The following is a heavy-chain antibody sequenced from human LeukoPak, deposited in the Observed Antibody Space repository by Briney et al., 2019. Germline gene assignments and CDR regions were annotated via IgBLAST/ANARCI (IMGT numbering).Heavy chain of an antibody. CDR3: ARHGAASGWYGDYFDY. V-gene: IGHV4-59*08. J-gene: IGHJ4*02. D-gene: IGHD6-19*01. Sequence: PSETPSLTCTVSGGSISSYYWSWIRQPPGKGLEWIGYIYYSGSTNYNPSLKSRVTISVDTSKNQFSLKLSSVTAADTAVYYCARHGAASGWYGDYFDYWGQGTLVTVSS. CDR2: IYYSGST. CDR1: GGSISSYY.